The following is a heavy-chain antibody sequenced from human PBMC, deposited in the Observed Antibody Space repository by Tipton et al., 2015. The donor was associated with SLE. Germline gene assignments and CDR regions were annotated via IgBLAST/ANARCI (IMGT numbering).Heavy chain of an antibody. V-gene: IGHV4-34*01. CDR1: GGSFSGYY. CDR3: ASWGPIVYYYYYMDV. J-gene: IGHJ6*03. D-gene: IGHD3-16*01. Sequence: GSLRLSCAVYGGSFSGYYWSWIRQPPGKGLEWTGEINHSGSTNYNPSLKSRVTISVDTSKNQFSLKLSSVTAADTAVYYCASWGPIVYYYYYMDVWGKGTTVTVSS. CDR2: INHSGST.